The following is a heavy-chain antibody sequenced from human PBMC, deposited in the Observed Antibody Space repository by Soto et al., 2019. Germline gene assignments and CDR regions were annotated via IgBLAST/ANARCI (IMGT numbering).Heavy chain of an antibody. V-gene: IGHV3-23*01. CDR2: ISGSGGST. CDR3: AKGRRLRLLEWPNNWFDP. J-gene: IGHJ5*02. D-gene: IGHD3-3*01. Sequence: PGGSLRLSCAASGFTFSSYAMSWVRQPPRKRLEWVSAISGSGGSTYYADSVKGRFTISRDNSKNTLYLQMNSLRAEDTAVYYCAKGRRLRLLEWPNNWFDPWGQGTLVTVSS. CDR1: GFTFSSYA.